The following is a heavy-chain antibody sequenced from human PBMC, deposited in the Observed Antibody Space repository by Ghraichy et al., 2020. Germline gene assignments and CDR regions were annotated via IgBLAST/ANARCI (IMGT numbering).Heavy chain of an antibody. CDR2: ISGSGGST. Sequence: LSLTCAASGFAFSSYGMSWVRQAPGKGLEWVSAISGSGGSTYYADSVKGRFTISRDNSKNTLYLQMNSLRAEDTAVYYCAKQTLLTGYLDYWGQGTQVTVSS. CDR3: AKQTLLTGYLDY. D-gene: IGHD3-9*01. CDR1: GFAFSSYG. V-gene: IGHV3-23*01. J-gene: IGHJ4*02.